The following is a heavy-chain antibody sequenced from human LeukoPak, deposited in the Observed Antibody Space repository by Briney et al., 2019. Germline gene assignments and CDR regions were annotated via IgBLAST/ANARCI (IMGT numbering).Heavy chain of an antibody. CDR2: IYWNDDK. V-gene: IGHV2-5*01. CDR3: AHRRQGYSSSWYGNWFDP. CDR1: GFSLSTSGAG. D-gene: IGHD6-13*01. J-gene: IGHJ5*02. Sequence: SGPTLVKPTQTLTLTCTFSGFSLSTSGAGVGWIRQPPGKALEWLALIYWNDDKRSSPSLKSRLTVTKDTSKNQVVLTMTNMDPVDTATYYCAHRRQGYSSSWYGNWFDPWGQGTLVTVSS.